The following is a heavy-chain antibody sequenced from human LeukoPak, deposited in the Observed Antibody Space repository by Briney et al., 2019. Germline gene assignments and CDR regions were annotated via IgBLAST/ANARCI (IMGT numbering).Heavy chain of an antibody. CDR1: GFTFSSYA. D-gene: IGHD5-24*01. CDR2: ISGSGGST. J-gene: IGHJ4*02. V-gene: IGHV3-23*01. Sequence: GGSLRLSCAASGFTFSSYAMSWVRQAPGKGLEWVSAISGSGGSTYYADSVKGRFTISRDNSKNTLYLQMNSLRAEDTAVYYCARVRDGYNTLDYWGQGTLVTVSS. CDR3: ARVRDGYNTLDY.